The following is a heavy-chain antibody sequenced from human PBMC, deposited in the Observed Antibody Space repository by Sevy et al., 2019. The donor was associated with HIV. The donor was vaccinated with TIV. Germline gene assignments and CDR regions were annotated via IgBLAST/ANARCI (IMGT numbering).Heavy chain of an antibody. Sequence: GGSLRLSCTASTFTFSTYAMNWVRQAPGKGLEWVSYISGSSNYIYYADSLKGRFTISRDNAKDSLYLQMTSLRAEDTAVYYCARSSMAWDAFDIWGQGTMVTVSS. J-gene: IGHJ3*02. CDR3: ARSSMAWDAFDI. D-gene: IGHD2-2*01. CDR2: ISGSSNYI. CDR1: TFTFSTYA. V-gene: IGHV3-21*01.